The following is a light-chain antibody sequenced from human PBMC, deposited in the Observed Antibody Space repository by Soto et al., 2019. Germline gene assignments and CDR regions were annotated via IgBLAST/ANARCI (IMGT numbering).Light chain of an antibody. J-gene: IGLJ1*01. CDR3: TSYRTYSSV. CDR1: SGDIGASNY. V-gene: IGLV2-14*01. Sequence: QSVLTQPASVSGSPGQSITISCTGTSGDIGASNYVSWYQQFPDKAPKLIIYDVSDRPSGVSTRFSGSKSGNTASLTISGLQPEDEADYYCTSYRTYSSVFGTGTKLTVL. CDR2: DVS.